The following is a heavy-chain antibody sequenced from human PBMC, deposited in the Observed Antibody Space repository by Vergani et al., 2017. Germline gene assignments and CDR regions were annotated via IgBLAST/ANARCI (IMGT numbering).Heavy chain of an antibody. CDR3: ARDLAMDV. J-gene: IGHJ6*04. CDR2: ISSSSSYI. V-gene: IGHV3-21*01. CDR1: GFTLNTYG. Sequence: VQILQSGGGVVQPGGSLRLSCTLSGFTLNTYGIHWVRQAPGKGLEWVSSISSSSSYIYYADSVKGRFTISRDNAKNSLYLQMNSLRAEDTAVYYCARDLAMDVWGKGTTVTVSS.